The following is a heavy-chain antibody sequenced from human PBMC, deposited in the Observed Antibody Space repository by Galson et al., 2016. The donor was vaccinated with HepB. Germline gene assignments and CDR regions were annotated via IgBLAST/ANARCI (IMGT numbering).Heavy chain of an antibody. D-gene: IGHD1-26*01. Sequence: SLRLSCAASGFAFNNYAMNWVRQAPGKGPEWVSTITSGGDGTYYADSVKGRFTISRDDSKTTVSLQMNSLRAEDTAVYYCAKETGRSSRFYFDYWGLGIRVTVSS. CDR3: AKETGRSSRFYFDY. V-gene: IGHV3-23*01. J-gene: IGHJ4*02. CDR2: ITSGGDGT. CDR1: GFAFNNYA.